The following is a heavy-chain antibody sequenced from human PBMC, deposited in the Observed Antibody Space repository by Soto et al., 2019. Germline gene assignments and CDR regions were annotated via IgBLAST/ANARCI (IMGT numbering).Heavy chain of an antibody. CDR1: GGSISSSTYY. Sequence: PSESLSLTCTVSGGSISSSTYYWGWIRQPPGKGLEWIGSIYYSGSTYYNPSLKSRVTISVDTSKNQFSLKPSSVTAADSAVYYCARSTLYYDNRYWGQGTLVTVSS. V-gene: IGHV4-39*01. CDR2: IYYSGST. CDR3: ARSTLYYDNRY. D-gene: IGHD3-22*01. J-gene: IGHJ4*02.